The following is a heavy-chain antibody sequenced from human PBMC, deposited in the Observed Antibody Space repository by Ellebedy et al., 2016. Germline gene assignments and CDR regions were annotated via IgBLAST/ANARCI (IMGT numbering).Heavy chain of an antibody. V-gene: IGHV4-59*02. CDR3: ARWNGGWNAFDV. CDR1: GVSVSSAY. Sequence: GSLRLSCSVSGVSVSSAYWNWIRRPPGKGLEWIGFVFHTGTTFFNPSLKSRVTMSVDTSKSQFSLGLTSVTAADTAVYYCARWNGGWNAFDVWGQGTVVTVSS. J-gene: IGHJ3*01. D-gene: IGHD1-1*01. CDR2: VFHTGTT.